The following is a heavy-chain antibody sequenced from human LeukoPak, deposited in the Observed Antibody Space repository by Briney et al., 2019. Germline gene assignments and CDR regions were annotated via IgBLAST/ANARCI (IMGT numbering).Heavy chain of an antibody. D-gene: IGHD6-6*01. CDR3: ARSGGSSSLGY. Sequence: GGSLRLSCAASGFTFSSYWMHWVRQAPGKGLVWVSHINTDGSSTTYADSVEGRLTISRDNAKNTLYLQMSSLRAEDTAVYYCARSGGSSSLGYWGQGTPVTVSS. CDR1: GFTFSSYW. J-gene: IGHJ4*02. V-gene: IGHV3-74*01. CDR2: INTDGSST.